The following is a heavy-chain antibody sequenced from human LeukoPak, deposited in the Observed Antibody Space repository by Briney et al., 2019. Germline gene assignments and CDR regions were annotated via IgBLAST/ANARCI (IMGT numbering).Heavy chain of an antibody. CDR3: ARGTTHAP. Sequence: SETLSLTCAVYGGSFSGYYWSWIRQPPGKGLGWIGEINHSGSTNYNPSLKSRVTISVDTSKNQFSLKLSSVTAADTAVYYCARGTTHAPWGQGTLVTVSS. CDR1: GGSFSGYY. D-gene: IGHD1-14*01. J-gene: IGHJ4*02. CDR2: INHSGST. V-gene: IGHV4-34*01.